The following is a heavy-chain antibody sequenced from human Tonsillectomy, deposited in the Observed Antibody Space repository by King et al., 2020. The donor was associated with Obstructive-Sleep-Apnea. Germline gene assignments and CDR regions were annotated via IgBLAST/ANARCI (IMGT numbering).Heavy chain of an antibody. D-gene: IGHD3-22*01. V-gene: IGHV4-31*03. CDR1: GGSISSGGYY. Sequence: VQLQESGPGLVKPSQTLSLTCTVSGGSISSGGYYWSWIRQHPGKGLEWIGYIYYSGSTYYHPSLKSRVTISVDTSENQFSLQLSSVTAADTAVYYCARFDSSGYYSEQWGQGTRVTVSS. CDR2: IYYSGST. CDR3: ARFDSSGYYSEQ. J-gene: IGHJ4*02.